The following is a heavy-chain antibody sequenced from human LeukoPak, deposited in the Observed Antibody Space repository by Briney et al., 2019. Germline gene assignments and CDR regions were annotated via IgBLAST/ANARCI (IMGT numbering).Heavy chain of an antibody. V-gene: IGHV3-48*03. D-gene: IGHD6-6*01. J-gene: IGHJ4*02. CDR3: AKGHFASSSFFDY. Sequence: GGSLRLSCAASGFTFSNYEMNWVRQAPGKGLDWVAYISRGGRTVDYADSVKGRFTISRDNSKNTLYLQMNNLRVEDTAVYYCAKGHFASSSFFDYWGQGTLVTVSS. CDR1: GFTFSNYE. CDR2: ISRGGRTV.